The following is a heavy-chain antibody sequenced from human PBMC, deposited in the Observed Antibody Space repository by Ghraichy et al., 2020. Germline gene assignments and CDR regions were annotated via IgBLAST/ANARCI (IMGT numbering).Heavy chain of an antibody. D-gene: IGHD1-26*01. CDR2: ISGSGDKT. J-gene: IGHJ4*02. CDR3: AKDFTGSFY. CDR1: RFSFSSTA. Sequence: GGSLRLSCAASRFSFSSTAMSWVRQAPGRGLEWLSGISGSGDKTHYADSVKGRFVISRDNSKNTLYLQTRSLRAEDTAVYYCAKDFTGSFYGGQGTLVTVSS. V-gene: IGHV3-23*01.